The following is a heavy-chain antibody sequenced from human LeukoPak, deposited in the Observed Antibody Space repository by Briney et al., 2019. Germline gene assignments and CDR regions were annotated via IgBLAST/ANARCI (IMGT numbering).Heavy chain of an antibody. CDR2: ISGSGAST. D-gene: IGHD4-17*01. CDR3: AKDRTTVTTISFDY. V-gene: IGHV3-23*01. CDR1: GFTFNYYA. Sequence: HPGGSLRLSCAASGFTFNYYAMSWVRQAPGKGLEWVSSISGSGASTYYADSVKGRFTISRDNSKNTLYLQMNSLRAEDTAVYYCAKDRTTVTTISFDYWGQGTLVTVSS. J-gene: IGHJ4*02.